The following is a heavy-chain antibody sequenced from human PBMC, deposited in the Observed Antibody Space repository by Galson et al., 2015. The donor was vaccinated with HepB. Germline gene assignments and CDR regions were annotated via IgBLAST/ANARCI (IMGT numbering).Heavy chain of an antibody. CDR3: ARDLGYSRGPFDY. CDR1: GFTFSSYA. Sequence: SLRLSCAASGFTFSSYAMHWVRQAPGKGLEWVAVISYDGSNKYYADSVKGRFTISRDNSKNTLYLQMNSLRAEDTAVYHCARDLGYSRGPFDYWGQGTLVTVSS. CDR2: ISYDGSNK. J-gene: IGHJ4*02. V-gene: IGHV3-30-3*01. D-gene: IGHD6-13*01.